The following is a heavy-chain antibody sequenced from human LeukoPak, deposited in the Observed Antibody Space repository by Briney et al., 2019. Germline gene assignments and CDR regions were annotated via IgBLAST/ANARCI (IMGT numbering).Heavy chain of an antibody. CDR2: INPKSGGT. Sequence: ASVKVSCKASGYTFTGYYMHWVRQAPGQGLEGMGWINPKSGGTNYEQKFQGRVTLTSDSSIGTAYMELSSLTSDDTAVYYCARIAVAGTSREDWFDPWGQGTLVTVSS. D-gene: IGHD6-19*01. J-gene: IGHJ5*02. V-gene: IGHV1-2*02. CDR3: ARIAVAGTSREDWFDP. CDR1: GYTFTGYY.